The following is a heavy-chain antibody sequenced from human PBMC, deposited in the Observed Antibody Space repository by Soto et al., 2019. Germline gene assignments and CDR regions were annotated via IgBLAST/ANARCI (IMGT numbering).Heavy chain of an antibody. V-gene: IGHV3-48*02. CDR1: GFPFSIYS. J-gene: IGHJ4*02. CDR3: ARSVEGHFDY. CDR2: ITRDTNTI. Sequence: EVPLVESGGGLVQPGGSLRLTCVASGFPFSIYSMNWVRQAPGKGLEWSSYITRDTNTIKYADSVKGRFTISRDNAKNLVYLQMNSLRDEDTAVYFCARSVEGHFDYWGQGTVVTVSS. D-gene: IGHD6-19*01.